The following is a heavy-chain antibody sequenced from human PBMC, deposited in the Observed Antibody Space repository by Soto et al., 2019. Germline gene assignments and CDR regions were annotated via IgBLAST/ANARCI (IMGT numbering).Heavy chain of an antibody. V-gene: IGHV3-30-3*01. CDR1: GFTFSSYA. D-gene: IGHD1-1*01. J-gene: IGHJ6*02. Sequence: GGSLRLSCAASGFTFSSYAMHWVRQAPGKGLEWVAVISYDGSNKYYADSVKGRFTISRDNSKNTLYLQMNSLRAEDTAVYYCARKGGGTGTDYYYYGMDVWGQGTTVTVSS. CDR2: ISYDGSNK. CDR3: ARKGGGTGTDYYYYGMDV.